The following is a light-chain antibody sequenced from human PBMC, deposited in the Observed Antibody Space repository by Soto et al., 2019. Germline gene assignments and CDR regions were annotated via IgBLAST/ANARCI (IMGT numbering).Light chain of an antibody. Sequence: EIVLTQSPGTLSLSPGERATLSCRASQSVSSIYLAWYQQNPVQAPRLLIYGASSRGSCIPDRFSGSGSGTDFTVTIIRLEPQDFAGYDCKQCGSPRMTFGQGTKVEI. CDR1: QSVSSIY. CDR3: KQCGSPRMT. CDR2: GAS. J-gene: IGKJ1*01. V-gene: IGKV3-20*01.